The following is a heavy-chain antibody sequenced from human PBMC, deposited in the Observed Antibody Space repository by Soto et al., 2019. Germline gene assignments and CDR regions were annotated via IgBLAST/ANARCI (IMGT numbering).Heavy chain of an antibody. CDR1: GFTFSSYW. V-gene: IGHV3-74*01. D-gene: IGHD3-22*01. J-gene: IGHJ5*02. CDR3: ARVVYDSSGNNWFDP. CDR2: INSDGSST. Sequence: GGSLRLSCAASGFTFSSYWMQWVRQAPGKGRVWVSRINSDGSSTSYADSVKGRFTISRDNAKNTLYLQMNSLRAEDTAVYYCARVVYDSSGNNWFDPWGQGT.